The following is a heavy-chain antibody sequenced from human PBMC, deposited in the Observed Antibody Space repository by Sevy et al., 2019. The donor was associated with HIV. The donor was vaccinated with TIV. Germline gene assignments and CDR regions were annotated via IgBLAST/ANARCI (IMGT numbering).Heavy chain of an antibody. CDR2: IKGDGSDK. Sequence: GGSLRLSCAASGLTFSANWMNWVRQAPGKGLEWVANIKGDGSDKHYVDSVEGRFTISRDNAKNLLYLQMNSLRVEDTAVYYCAREGCTKPHDYWGQGTLVTVSS. CDR3: AREGCTKPHDY. V-gene: IGHV3-7*03. CDR1: GLTFSANW. D-gene: IGHD2-8*01. J-gene: IGHJ4*02.